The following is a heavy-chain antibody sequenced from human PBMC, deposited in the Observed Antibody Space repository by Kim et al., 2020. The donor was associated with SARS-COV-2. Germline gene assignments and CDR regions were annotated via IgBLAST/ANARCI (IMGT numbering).Heavy chain of an antibody. D-gene: IGHD3-22*01. V-gene: IGHV3-9*01. Sequence: GGSLRLSCAASGFTFDDYAMHWVRQAPGKGLEWVSGISWNSGSIGYADSVKGRFTISRDNAKNSLYLQMNSLRAEDTALYYCAKGLPYYYDSSGYLNYWGGGTLVTVS. CDR3: AKGLPYYYDSSGYLNY. J-gene: IGHJ4*02. CDR1: GFTFDDYA. CDR2: ISWNSGSI.